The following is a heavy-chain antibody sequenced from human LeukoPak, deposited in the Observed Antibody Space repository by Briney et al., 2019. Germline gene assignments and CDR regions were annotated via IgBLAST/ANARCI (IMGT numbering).Heavy chain of an antibody. CDR3: ATRRSEGPFDY. V-gene: IGHV1-24*01. Sequence: ASVKVSCKASGGTFSSYAISWVRQAPGKGLEWMGGFDPEDGETIYAQKFQGRITMTEDTSTDTAYMELSSLRSEDTAVYYCATRRSEGPFDYWGQGTLVTVSS. J-gene: IGHJ4*02. CDR2: FDPEDGET. CDR1: GGTFSSYA.